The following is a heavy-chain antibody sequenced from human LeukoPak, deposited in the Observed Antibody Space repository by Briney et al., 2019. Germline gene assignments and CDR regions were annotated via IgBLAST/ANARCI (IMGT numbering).Heavy chain of an antibody. CDR2: IYPDDSDT. CDR3: ARLRSSSWYTVDY. J-gene: IGHJ4*02. D-gene: IGHD6-13*01. V-gene: IGHV5-51*01. CDR1: GYTFPYYW. Sequence: GESLKISCKGSGYTFPYYWIAWVRQMPGKGLGWMGIIYPDDSDTRYSPSFQALVPISADKSTTTAYLQWSSLKASDTAMYYCARLRSSSWYTVDYWGQGTLVTVSS.